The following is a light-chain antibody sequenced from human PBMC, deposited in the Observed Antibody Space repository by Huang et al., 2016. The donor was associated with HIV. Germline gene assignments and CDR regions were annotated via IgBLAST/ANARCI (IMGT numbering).Light chain of an antibody. CDR2: WAS. J-gene: IGKJ1*01. Sequence: DIVMTQSPDSLAVSLGERATINCRSRQSVLYTSNNKNYLAWYQQKPGQPPNLLIYWASTRESGVPDRFSGSGSGTDFTLTISSLQAEDVAVYYCQQYYNTPQTFGQGTKVEIK. CDR3: QQYYNTPQT. V-gene: IGKV4-1*01. CDR1: QSVLYTSNNKNY.